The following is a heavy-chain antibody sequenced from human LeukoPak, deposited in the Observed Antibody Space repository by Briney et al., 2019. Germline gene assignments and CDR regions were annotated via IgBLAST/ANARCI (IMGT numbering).Heavy chain of an antibody. V-gene: IGHV3-7*01. CDR3: ARDFGTIVVVTAIVD. CDR1: GFTFSRYW. J-gene: IGHJ4*02. D-gene: IGHD2-21*02. CDR2: INPDGSEK. Sequence: GGSLRLSCAVSGFTFSRYWMSWVRQAPGKGLEWVANINPDGSEKYYVDSVKGRFTISRDNAKNSLYLQMNSLRAEDTAVYYRARDFGTIVVVTAIVDWGQGTLVTVSS.